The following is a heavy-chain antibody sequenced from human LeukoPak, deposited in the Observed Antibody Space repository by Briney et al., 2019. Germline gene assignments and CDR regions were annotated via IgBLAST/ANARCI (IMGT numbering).Heavy chain of an antibody. V-gene: IGHV3-7*01. CDR3: ARGTVTGVDWFDP. CDR2: IKQDESEK. CDR1: GFTFSSYW. J-gene: IGHJ5*02. D-gene: IGHD7-27*01. Sequence: GGSLRLSCAASGFTFSSYWMSWVRQAPGKGLEWVANIKQDESEKYYVDSVKGRFTISRDNAKNSLYLQMNSLRAEDTAVYYCARGTVTGVDWFDPWGQGTLVTVSS.